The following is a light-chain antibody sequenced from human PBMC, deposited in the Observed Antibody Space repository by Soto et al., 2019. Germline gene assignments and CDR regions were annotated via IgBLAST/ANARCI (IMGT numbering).Light chain of an antibody. Sequence: DIKLTQSPSFLSASVGDRVTITCRASQGISNYLAWYQQKPGKTPNLLIYDASTLQSGVPSRFSGSGSGTEFTLTISSLQPEDFATYYCQQLYSYPITFGQGTRLEIK. CDR1: QGISNY. CDR3: QQLYSYPIT. CDR2: DAS. J-gene: IGKJ5*01. V-gene: IGKV1-9*01.